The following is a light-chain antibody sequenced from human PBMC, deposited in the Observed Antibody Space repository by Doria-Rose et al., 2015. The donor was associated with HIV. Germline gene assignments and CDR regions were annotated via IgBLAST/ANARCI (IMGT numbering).Light chain of an antibody. Sequence: TQSPGTLSLSPGERAXLSXRASQSFSSTYLAWYQQKPGQAPSLLIYDGSTRATGIPDRFNASGSGTDFTLAINRLEPEDFALYYCHQYGTSWTFGQGTKVEI. J-gene: IGKJ1*01. CDR2: DGS. V-gene: IGKV3-20*01. CDR1: QSFSSTY. CDR3: HQYGTSWT.